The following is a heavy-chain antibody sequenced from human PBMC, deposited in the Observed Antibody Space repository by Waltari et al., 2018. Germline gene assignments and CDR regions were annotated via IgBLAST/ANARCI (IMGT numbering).Heavy chain of an antibody. CDR2: IIPIFGTA. Sequence: QVQLVQSGAEVKKPGSSVRVSCKAPGGPFSSYAIRWVRPSPGQGLEWMGGIIPIFGTANYAQKFQGRVTITTDESTSTAYMELSSLRSEDTAVYYCARGLRWLQGWYFDLWGRGTLVTVSS. V-gene: IGHV1-69*05. J-gene: IGHJ2*01. D-gene: IGHD5-12*01. CDR3: ARGLRWLQGWYFDL. CDR1: GGPFSSYA.